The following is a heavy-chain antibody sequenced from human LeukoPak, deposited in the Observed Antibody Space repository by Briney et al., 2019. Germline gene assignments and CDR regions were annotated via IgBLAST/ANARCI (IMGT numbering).Heavy chain of an antibody. CDR1: GYTFTSYY. V-gene: IGHV1-46*01. Sequence: GASVEVSCKASGYTFTSYYMHWVRQAPGQGLEWMGIINPSGGSTSYAQKFQGRVAMTRDTSTSTVYMELSSLRSEDTAVYYCARDQLAYCGGDCHNNWFDPWGQGTLVTVSS. CDR2: INPSGGST. D-gene: IGHD2-21*02. CDR3: ARDQLAYCGGDCHNNWFDP. J-gene: IGHJ5*02.